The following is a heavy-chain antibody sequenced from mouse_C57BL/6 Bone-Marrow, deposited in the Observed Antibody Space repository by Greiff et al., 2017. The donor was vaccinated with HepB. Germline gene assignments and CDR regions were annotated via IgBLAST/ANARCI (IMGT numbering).Heavy chain of an antibody. CDR1: GYSITSGYY. CDR3: ASKIDGYYFYAMDY. D-gene: IGHD2-3*01. J-gene: IGHJ4*01. CDR2: ISYDGSN. V-gene: IGHV3-6*01. Sequence: ESGPGLVKPSQSLSLTCSVTGYSITSGYYWNWIRQFPGNKLEWMGYISYDGSNNYNPSLKNRISITRDTSKNQFFLKLNSVTTEDTATYYCASKIDGYYFYAMDYWGQGTSVTVSS.